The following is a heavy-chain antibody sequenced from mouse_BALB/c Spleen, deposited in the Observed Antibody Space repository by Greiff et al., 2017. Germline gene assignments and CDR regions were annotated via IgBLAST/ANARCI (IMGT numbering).Heavy chain of an antibody. CDR1: GYTFTDYN. CDR3: ASRNWEGLDY. V-gene: IGHV1S29*02. D-gene: IGHD4-1*01. Sequence: EVQLQQSGPGLVRPGESVKISCKASGYTFTDYNMHWVKQSPGKSLEWIGYIYPYNGGTGYNQKFKSKATLTVDNSSSTDYMELRSLTSEDSAVYYCASRNWEGLDYWGQGTTVTVSS. J-gene: IGHJ2*01. CDR2: IYPYNGGT.